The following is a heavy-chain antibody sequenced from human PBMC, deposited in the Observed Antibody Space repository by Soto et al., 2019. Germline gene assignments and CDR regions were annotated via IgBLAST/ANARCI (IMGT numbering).Heavy chain of an antibody. Sequence: GASVKVSCKASGYTLTAYYIHWVRQAPGQGREWMGIVNPGDGSTRYAQMFQDRVTMMRVTSTSTIYMELSSLRSEDTAVYYCARSYVQNRPIDYWGQGTLVTVSS. CDR2: VNPGDGST. D-gene: IGHD3-10*02. V-gene: IGHV1-46*01. J-gene: IGHJ4*02. CDR1: GYTLTAYY. CDR3: ARSYVQNRPIDY.